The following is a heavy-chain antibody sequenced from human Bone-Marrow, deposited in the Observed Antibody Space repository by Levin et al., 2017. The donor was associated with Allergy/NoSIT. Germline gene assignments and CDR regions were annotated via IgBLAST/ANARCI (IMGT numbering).Heavy chain of an antibody. CDR3: ARGGVGNFDK. Sequence: GESLKISCAASGFTFSSYWMHWVRQAPGKGLVWVSHVHSDGRSTSFADSVKGRFTISRDNTQNTLYLQMNSLRVEDTAVYYCARGGVGNFDKWGQGTLVTVSS. V-gene: IGHV3-74*01. CDR2: VHSDGRST. D-gene: IGHD7-27*01. J-gene: IGHJ4*02. CDR1: GFTFSSYW.